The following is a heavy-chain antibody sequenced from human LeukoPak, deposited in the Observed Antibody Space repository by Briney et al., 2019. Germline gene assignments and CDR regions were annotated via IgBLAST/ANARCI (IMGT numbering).Heavy chain of an antibody. Sequence: SVKVSCKASGGTFSSYAISWVRQAPGQGLEWMGGIIPIFGTANYAQKFQGRVTITADESTSTAYMELSSLRSEDTAVYYCAELRSGSGSSGYYYWGQGTLVTVSS. J-gene: IGHJ4*02. CDR3: AELRSGSGSSGYYY. D-gene: IGHD3-22*01. CDR2: IIPIFGTA. V-gene: IGHV1-69*13. CDR1: GGTFSSYA.